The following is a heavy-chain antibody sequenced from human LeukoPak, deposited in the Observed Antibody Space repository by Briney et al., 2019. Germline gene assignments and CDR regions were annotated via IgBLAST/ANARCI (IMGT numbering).Heavy chain of an antibody. CDR2: INHSGST. D-gene: IGHD1-26*01. CDR3: ARSSPWDNWFDP. CDR1: GGSFSGYY. J-gene: IGHJ5*02. Sequence: SETLSLTCAVYGGSFSGYYWSWIRQPPGKGLEWIGEINHSGSTNYNPSLKSRVTISVDTSKDQFSLKLSSVTAADTAVYYCARSSPWDNWFDPWGQGTLVTVSS. V-gene: IGHV4-34*01.